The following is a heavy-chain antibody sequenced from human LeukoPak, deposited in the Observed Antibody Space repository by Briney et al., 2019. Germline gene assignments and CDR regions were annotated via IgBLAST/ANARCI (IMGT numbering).Heavy chain of an antibody. Sequence: KPSETLSLTCAVSGYSICSGHYWGWIRQPPGKGLEWIGSIYHSGSTYYNPSLKSRVTISVDTSKNQFSLKLSSVTAADTAVYYCAQSIAAAVGYRYYFDYWGQGTLVTVSS. CDR3: AQSIAAAVGYRYYFDY. V-gene: IGHV4-38-2*01. J-gene: IGHJ4*02. D-gene: IGHD6-13*01. CDR1: GYSICSGHY. CDR2: IYHSGST.